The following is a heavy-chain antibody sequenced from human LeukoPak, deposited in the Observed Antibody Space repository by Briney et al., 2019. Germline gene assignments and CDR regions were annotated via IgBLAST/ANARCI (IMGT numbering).Heavy chain of an antibody. CDR2: IHHSGST. CDR1: GGSFSSYS. V-gene: IGHV4-59*01. Sequence: PSETLSLTCSVSGGSFSSYSWSWIRQPPGKGLEWIGDIHHSGSTHYNPSLKSRVTISMDTSKNQFSLKLSSVTAADTAVYYCARETSWLGGDAFDIWAQGQWSPSLQ. CDR3: ARETSWLGGDAFDI. J-gene: IGHJ3*02. D-gene: IGHD2-2*01.